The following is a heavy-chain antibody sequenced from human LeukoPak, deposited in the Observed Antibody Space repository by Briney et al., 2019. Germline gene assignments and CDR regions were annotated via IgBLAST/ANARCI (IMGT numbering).Heavy chain of an antibody. CDR2: INHSGST. CDR3: ARVPSRGSPFFDF. J-gene: IGHJ4*02. V-gene: IGHV4-34*01. D-gene: IGHD5-12*01. Sequence: SETLSLTCGVYGGSFFGYYWTWIRQPPGKGLGWIGEINHSGSTRYNPSLKSRDTISLDTSKSQFSLKLTSVTAADTAVYFCARVPSRGSPFFDFWGQGTLVTVSS. CDR1: GGSFFGYY.